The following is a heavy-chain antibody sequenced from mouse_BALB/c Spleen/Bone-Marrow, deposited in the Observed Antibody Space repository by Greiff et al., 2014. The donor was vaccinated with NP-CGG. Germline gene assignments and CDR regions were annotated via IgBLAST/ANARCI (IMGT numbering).Heavy chain of an antibody. Sequence: VQLQQSGVELVKPGASVKLSCKASGNTFTSYDINRVRQRPEQGLEWIGWIFPGDSTTKYNEKFKGKATLSTDKSSSTVHMQLSRLTSEDSAVYFCVRSRLRDWYFDVWGAGTTVTISS. D-gene: IGHD1-2*01. J-gene: IGHJ1*01. CDR3: VRSRLRDWYFDV. CDR1: GNTFTSYD. CDR2: IFPGDSTT. V-gene: IGHV1S56*01.